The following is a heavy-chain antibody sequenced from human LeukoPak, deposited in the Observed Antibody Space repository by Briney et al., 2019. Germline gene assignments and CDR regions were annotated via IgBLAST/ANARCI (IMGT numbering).Heavy chain of an antibody. CDR1: GYTFTSYG. Sequence: ASVKVSCKASGYTFTSYGISWVRQAPGQGLEWMGWISDYNGNTNYAQKLQGRVTMTTDTSTSTAYMELRSLRSDDTAVYYCARDNSVRDEASWFNPWGQGTLVTVSS. CDR2: ISDYNGNT. D-gene: IGHD5-24*01. CDR3: ARDNSVRDEASWFNP. J-gene: IGHJ5*02. V-gene: IGHV1-18*01.